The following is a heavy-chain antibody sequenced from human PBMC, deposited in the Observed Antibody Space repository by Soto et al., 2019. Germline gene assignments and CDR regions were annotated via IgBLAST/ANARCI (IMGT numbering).Heavy chain of an antibody. V-gene: IGHV4-59*08. J-gene: IGHJ5*02. D-gene: IGHD1-1*01. Sequence: SETLSLTCTVSGGSISSYYWSWIRQPPGKGLESIGYIYYSGSTNYNPSLKSRVTISVDTSKNQFSLKLSSVTAADTAVYYCARLMDWNPFSGMNWFDPWGQVTLVTVSS. CDR3: ARLMDWNPFSGMNWFDP. CDR1: GGSISSYY. CDR2: IYYSGST.